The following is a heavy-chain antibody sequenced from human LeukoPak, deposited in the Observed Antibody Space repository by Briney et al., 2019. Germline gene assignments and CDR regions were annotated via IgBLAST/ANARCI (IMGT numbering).Heavy chain of an antibody. CDR3: ARRGVDRWAFDI. V-gene: IGHV4-39*01. Sequence: PSETLSLTCTVSGGSISSSSYYWGWIRQPPGKGLEWIGSIYYSGSTYYNPSLKSRVTISVDTSKNQFSLKLSSVTAADTAVYYCARRGVDRWAFDIWGQGTMVTVSS. J-gene: IGHJ3*02. D-gene: IGHD3-16*02. CDR1: GGSISSSSYY. CDR2: IYYSGST.